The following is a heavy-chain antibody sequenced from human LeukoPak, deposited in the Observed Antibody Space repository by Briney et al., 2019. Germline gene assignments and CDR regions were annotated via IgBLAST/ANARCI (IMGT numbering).Heavy chain of an antibody. D-gene: IGHD2-2*01. J-gene: IGHJ6*03. CDR3: ARRAGYCSSTSCYAPLYYYYYMDV. V-gene: IGHV1-2*02. CDR1: GYTFTGYY. Sequence: ASVKVSCKASGYTFTGYYMHWVRQAPGQGLEWMGWINPNSGGTNYAQKFQGRVTMTRDTSISTAYMELSRLRSDDTAVYYCARRAGYCSSTSCYAPLYYYYYMDVWGKGTTVTASS. CDR2: INPNSGGT.